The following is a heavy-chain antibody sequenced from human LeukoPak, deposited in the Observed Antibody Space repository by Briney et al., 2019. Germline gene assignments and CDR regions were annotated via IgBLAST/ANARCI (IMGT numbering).Heavy chain of an antibody. CDR1: GFTFGDYA. J-gene: IGHJ4*02. CDR3: ARVSWFGELLFHGY. Sequence: PGGSLRPSCTASGFTFGDYAMSWVRQAPGKGLEWVGFIRSTAYGGTTEYAASVKGRFSISRDDSKSIAYLQMYSLKSEDTAVYYCARVSWFGELLFHGYWGQGTLVTVSS. CDR2: IRSTAYGGTT. V-gene: IGHV3-49*04. D-gene: IGHD3-10*01.